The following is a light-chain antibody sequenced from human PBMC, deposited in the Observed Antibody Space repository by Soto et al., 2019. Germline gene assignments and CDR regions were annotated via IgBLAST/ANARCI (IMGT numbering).Light chain of an antibody. J-gene: IGKJ1*01. CDR2: GAS. CDR3: QQYNNWLRT. Sequence: EIVMTQSPATLSVSPGERATLSCRASQSVSSNLAWYQQKPDRAPRLLIYGASTRATGIPARCSGSVYGTEFALTISSRQCEDFAVYYCQQYNNWLRTFGQETKVDIK. V-gene: IGKV3-15*01. CDR1: QSVSSN.